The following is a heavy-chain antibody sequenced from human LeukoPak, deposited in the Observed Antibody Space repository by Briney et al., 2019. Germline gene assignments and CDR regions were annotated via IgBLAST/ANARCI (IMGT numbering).Heavy chain of an antibody. Sequence: ASVKVSCKASGYTFTGYYMHWVRQAPGQGLEWMGWINPNSGGTNYAQKFQGRVTMTRDTSISTAYMELSSLRSEDTAVYYCARDGPGPYYYYMDVWGKGTTVTVSS. CDR1: GYTFTGYY. J-gene: IGHJ6*03. V-gene: IGHV1-2*02. CDR2: INPNSGGT. CDR3: ARDGPGPYYYYMDV.